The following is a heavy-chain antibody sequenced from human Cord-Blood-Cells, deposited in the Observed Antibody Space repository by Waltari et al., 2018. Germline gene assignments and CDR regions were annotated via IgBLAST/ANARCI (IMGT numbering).Heavy chain of an antibody. Sequence: QVQLVQSGAAVKKPGDSVNVACKASGYTFTSYDNTCVRQATGQGLEWIGWMNPKSCNTGYAQKCQGIVTMTRNTSISTAYMELSRLRSEATSVYYCARGLELGRDYWGQGTLVTVSS. CDR1: GYTFTSYD. J-gene: IGHJ4*02. CDR2: MNPKSCNT. D-gene: IGHD7-27*01. CDR3: ARGLELGRDY. V-gene: IGHV1-8*01.